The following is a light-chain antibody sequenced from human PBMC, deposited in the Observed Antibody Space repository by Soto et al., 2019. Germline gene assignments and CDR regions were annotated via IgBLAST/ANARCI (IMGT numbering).Light chain of an antibody. J-gene: IGLJ3*02. CDR2: RNS. Sequence: QSGLTQPPSASGTPGQTIIISCSGSSSNVGRNTVNWYQHLPGTAPKVLIYRNSHRPSGVPDRFSGSQSGSSASLAISGPQSKDEADYYCAAWDDSLSAWVFGGGTQLTVL. CDR1: SSNVGRNT. V-gene: IGLV1-44*01. CDR3: AAWDDSLSAWV.